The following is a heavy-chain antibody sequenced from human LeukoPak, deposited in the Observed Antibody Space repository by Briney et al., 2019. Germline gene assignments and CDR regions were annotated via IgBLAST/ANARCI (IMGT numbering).Heavy chain of an antibody. CDR3: ARVAYCGGDCYAFDI. D-gene: IGHD2-21*02. CDR1: GGSISSYY. V-gene: IGHV4-59*01. Sequence: PSETLSLTCTVSGGSISSYYWSWIRQPPGKGLEWIGYIYYSGSTNYNPSLKSRVTISVDTSKNQFSLKLSSVTAADTAVYYCARVAYCGGDCYAFDIWGQGTMVTVSS. J-gene: IGHJ3*02. CDR2: IYYSGST.